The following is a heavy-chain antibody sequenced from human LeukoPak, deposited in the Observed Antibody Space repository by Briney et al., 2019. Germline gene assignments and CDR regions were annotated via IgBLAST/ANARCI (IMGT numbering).Heavy chain of an antibody. V-gene: IGHV5-10-1*01. CDR1: GFSFTSYW. J-gene: IGHJ3*02. Sequence: GESLKISCKGSGFSFTSYWISWVRQKPGKGLEWMGRIDPSDSSTNYSPSLQGHVTISADKSIITASLQWSSLKASDTAMDYCARQRGVGALDMWGQGTLVTVSS. CDR2: IDPSDSST. CDR3: ARQRGVGALDM.